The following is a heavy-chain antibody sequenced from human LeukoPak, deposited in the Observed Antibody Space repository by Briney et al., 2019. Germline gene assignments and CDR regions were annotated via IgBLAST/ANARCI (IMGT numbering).Heavy chain of an antibody. CDR2: IYYSGST. J-gene: IGHJ5*02. Sequence: SQTLSLTCTVSGGSISSGGYYWSWIRQPPGEGLEWIGYIYYSGSTYYNPSLKSRVTISVDTSKNQFSLKLSSVTAADTAVYYCARDSITIFGVPGGWFDPWGQGTLVTVSS. V-gene: IGHV4-30-4*08. CDR1: GGSISSGGYY. D-gene: IGHD3-3*01. CDR3: ARDSITIFGVPGGWFDP.